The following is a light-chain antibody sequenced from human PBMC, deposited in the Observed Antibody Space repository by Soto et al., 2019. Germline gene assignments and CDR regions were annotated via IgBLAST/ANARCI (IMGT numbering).Light chain of an antibody. V-gene: IGKV3-15*01. CDR1: QSVSNN. CDR2: GAS. Sequence: EIVMTQSPATLSVSPGESATLSCRASQSVSNNLAWYQQKPGQAPRLLIYGASTRATGIPARFSGGGSGTEFTLTISSLQSEDFAVYFCQQYNNWPPLYTFGQGTKLEIK. J-gene: IGKJ2*01. CDR3: QQYNNWPPLYT.